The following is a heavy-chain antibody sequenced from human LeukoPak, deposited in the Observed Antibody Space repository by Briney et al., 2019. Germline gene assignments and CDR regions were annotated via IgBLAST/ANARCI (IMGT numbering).Heavy chain of an antibody. V-gene: IGHV3-74*01. J-gene: IGHJ6*03. Sequence: GGSLRLSCAASGFTFSSYWMHWVRQAPGKGLVWVSRINVDGSVTNYADSVKGRSTISRDSAKNTLDLQMNSLRPEDTAVYYCARAPRTVVTPEIHYYYYYMDVWGKGTTVTVSS. D-gene: IGHD4-23*01. CDR2: INVDGSVT. CDR3: ARAPRTVVTPEIHYYYYYMDV. CDR1: GFTFSSYW.